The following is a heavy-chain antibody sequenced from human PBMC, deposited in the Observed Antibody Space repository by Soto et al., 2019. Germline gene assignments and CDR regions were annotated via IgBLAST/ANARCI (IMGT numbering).Heavy chain of an antibody. CDR2: ISSSSSTI. V-gene: IGHV3-48*01. J-gene: IGHJ5*02. CDR1: GFSFSYNA. D-gene: IGHD6-13*01. Sequence: GGSLILSCAASGFSFSYNAMIWVRQAPVKELEWVTTISSSSSTIYYADSVKGRFTISRDNAKNLLYLQMNSLRAEDTAVYYCARHPERIAQIGWFDPWGQGTLVTVSS. CDR3: ARHPERIAQIGWFDP.